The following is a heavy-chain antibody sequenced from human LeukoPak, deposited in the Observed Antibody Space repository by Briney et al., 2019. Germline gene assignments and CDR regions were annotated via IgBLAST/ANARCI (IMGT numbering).Heavy chain of an antibody. CDR2: ISGSGGST. Sequence: GGSLRLSCAASGFTFSNYAMSWVRQAPGKGLEWVSGISGSGGSTYYADSVKGRFTISRDNSKNTLYLQMNSLRAEDTAVYYCAKLRADHDAFDIWRQGTMVTVSS. V-gene: IGHV3-23*01. CDR3: AKLRADHDAFDI. CDR1: GFTFSNYA. J-gene: IGHJ3*02.